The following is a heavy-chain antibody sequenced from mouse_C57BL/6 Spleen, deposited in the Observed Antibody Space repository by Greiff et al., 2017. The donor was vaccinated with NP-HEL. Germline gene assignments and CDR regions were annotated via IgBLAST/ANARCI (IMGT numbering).Heavy chain of an antibody. J-gene: IGHJ2*01. CDR3: TTAGDY. CDR2: IDPENGDT. Sequence: EVKLQESGAELVRPGASVKLSCTASGFNIKDDYMHWVKQRPEQGLEWIGWIDPENGDTEYASKFQGKATITADTSSNTAYLQLSSLSSEDTAVYYCTTAGDYWGQGTTLTVSS. V-gene: IGHV14-4*01. CDR1: GFNIKDDY.